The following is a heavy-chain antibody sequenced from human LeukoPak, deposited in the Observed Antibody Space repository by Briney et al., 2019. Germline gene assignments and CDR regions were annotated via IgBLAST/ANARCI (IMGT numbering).Heavy chain of an antibody. CDR2: ISGSAGST. CDR3: AKNGYCSSTSCYEDGAFDI. CDR1: GFTFSSYA. J-gene: IGHJ3*02. V-gene: IGHV3-23*01. Sequence: GGSLRLSCAASGFTFSSYAMSWVRQAPGKGLEWVSAISGSAGSTYYADSVKGRFTISRDNSKNTLYLQMNSLRAEDTAVYYCAKNGYCSSTSCYEDGAFDIWGQGTMVTVSS. D-gene: IGHD2-2*01.